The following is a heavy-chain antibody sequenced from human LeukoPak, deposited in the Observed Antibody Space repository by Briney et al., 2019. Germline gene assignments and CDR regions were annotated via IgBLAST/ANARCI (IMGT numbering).Heavy chain of an antibody. CDR1: GGTFSSYA. J-gene: IGHJ6*03. CDR3: ARDVGYDFWSGYYFLYYYYMDV. D-gene: IGHD3-3*01. V-gene: IGHV1-69*06. Sequence: GASVKVSCKASGGTFSSYAISWVRQAPGQGLEWMGGIIPIFGTANYAQKFQGRVTITADKSTSTAYMELRSLRSDDTAVYYCARDVGYDFWSGYYFLYYYYMDVWGKGTTVTVSS. CDR2: IIPIFGTA.